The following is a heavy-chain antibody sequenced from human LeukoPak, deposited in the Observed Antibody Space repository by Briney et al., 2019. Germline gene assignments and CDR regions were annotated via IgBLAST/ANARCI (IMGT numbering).Heavy chain of an antibody. V-gene: IGHV3-48*02. CDR1: GFTFSSYS. CDR3: AKGATYDY. CDR2: ITHSSSIT. D-gene: IGHD5-12*01. J-gene: IGHJ4*02. Sequence: RPGGSLRLSCAASGFTFSSYSMNWVRQAPGKGLEWVSYITHSSSITYYADSVKGRFTISRDNAKNSLYLQMNSLRDEDTAVYYCAKGATYDYWGQGTLVTVSS.